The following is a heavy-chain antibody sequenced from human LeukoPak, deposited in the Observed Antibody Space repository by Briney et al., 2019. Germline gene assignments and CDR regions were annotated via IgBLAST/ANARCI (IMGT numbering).Heavy chain of an antibody. V-gene: IGHV4-59*01. CDR3: ARVTGYMTEDYFDY. CDR2: IYYSGST. D-gene: IGHD6-13*01. J-gene: IGHJ4*02. CDR1: GGSISSYY. Sequence: SETLSLTCTVSGGSISSYYWSWIRQPPGKGLEWIGYIYYSGSTNYNPSLKSRVTISVKTSKNQFSLKLSSVTAADTAVYYCARVTGYMTEDYFDYWGQGTLVTVSS.